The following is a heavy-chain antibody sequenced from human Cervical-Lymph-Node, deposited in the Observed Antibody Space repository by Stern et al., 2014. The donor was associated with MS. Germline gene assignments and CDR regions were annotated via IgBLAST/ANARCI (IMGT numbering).Heavy chain of an antibody. CDR3: AHRAGNMVRGVAFFDD. Sequence: QVTLRESGPTLVQPTQTLTLTCTFSGFSLNTDGLGVGRLRQPPGKPLEWLALIYWDGNERYSPSLKSRLTITKDTSKNQVVLTMTNVDPVDTATYYCAHRAGNMVRGVAFFDDWGQGTLVTVSS. J-gene: IGHJ4*02. CDR2: IYWDGNE. V-gene: IGHV2-5*02. D-gene: IGHD3-10*01. CDR1: GFSLNTDGLG.